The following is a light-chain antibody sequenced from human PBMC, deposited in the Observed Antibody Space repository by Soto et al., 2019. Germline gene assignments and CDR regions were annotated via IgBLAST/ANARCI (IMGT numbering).Light chain of an antibody. CDR3: QQYETFSGT. CDR2: DAS. CDR1: QDISNY. J-gene: IGKJ1*01. Sequence: DIQMTQSPSSLSASVGDRVTITCQASQDISNYLNWYQKKPGEAPKLLIYDASALPRGVPSRFSGSGSGTKFNLTIARLQTDDFATYDCQQYETFSGTFGPGTKGDIK. V-gene: IGKV1-33*01.